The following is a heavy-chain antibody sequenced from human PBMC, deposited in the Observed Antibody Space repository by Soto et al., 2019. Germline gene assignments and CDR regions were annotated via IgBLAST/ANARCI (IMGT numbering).Heavy chain of an antibody. CDR2: ISYSGST. CDR3: AREVRPQHDTGYYDVWSGKNSWFNP. Sequence: SETLSLTCTVSGGSISGHYWSWIRQPPGKGLQYIGYISYSGSTNYNPSLKSRVTISVDTSNNKFSLRLSSVTAADTAVYYCAREVRPQHDTGYYDVWSGKNSWFNPSGQG. V-gene: IGHV4-59*11. J-gene: IGHJ5*02. D-gene: IGHD3-3*01. CDR1: GGSISGHY.